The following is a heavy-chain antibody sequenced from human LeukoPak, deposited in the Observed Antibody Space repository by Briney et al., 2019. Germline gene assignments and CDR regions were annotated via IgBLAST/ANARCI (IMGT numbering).Heavy chain of an antibody. CDR1: GFTFDDYA. Sequence: GGSLRLSCAASGFTFDDYAIHWVRQAPGKGLEWVSLISGDGGSTYYADSVKGRFTISRDNSRNSLYPQMNSLRTEDSALYYCAKDIGHWGIFDYWGQETLVTVSS. V-gene: IGHV3-43*02. D-gene: IGHD3-16*01. CDR3: AKDIGHWGIFDY. J-gene: IGHJ4*02. CDR2: ISGDGGST.